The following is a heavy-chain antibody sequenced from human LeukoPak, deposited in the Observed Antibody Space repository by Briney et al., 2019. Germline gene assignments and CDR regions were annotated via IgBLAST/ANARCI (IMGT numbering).Heavy chain of an antibody. CDR1: GFTFSSYW. CDR3: TRVSGGYDVSDY. D-gene: IGHD3-3*01. J-gene: IGHJ4*02. Sequence: GGSLRLSCAASGFTFSSYWMSWVRQAPGKGLEWVANIRKDGSQKYYVDSVEGRFTISRVNAKNSLYLQMNTLRADDTAVYYCTRVSGGYDVSDYWGQGTLVTVSS. V-gene: IGHV3-7*03. CDR2: IRKDGSQK.